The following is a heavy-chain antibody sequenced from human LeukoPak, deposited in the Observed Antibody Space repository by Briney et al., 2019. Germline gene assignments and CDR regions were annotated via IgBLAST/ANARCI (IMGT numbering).Heavy chain of an antibody. V-gene: IGHV3-33*01. CDR2: ISFDGSDP. CDR3: ARDLPIKQIAAAGRMLDY. Sequence: PGTSLRLSCAASGFSFSAFGMHWVRQAPGEGLEWIAVISFDGSDPYYADSVKGRFTISRDNAKNSLYLQMNSLRAEDTAVYYCARDLPIKQIAAAGRMLDYWGQGTLVTVSS. CDR1: GFSFSAFG. J-gene: IGHJ4*02. D-gene: IGHD6-13*01.